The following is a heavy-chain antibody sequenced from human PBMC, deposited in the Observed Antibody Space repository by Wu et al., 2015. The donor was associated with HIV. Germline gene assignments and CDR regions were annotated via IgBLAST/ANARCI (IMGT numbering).Heavy chain of an antibody. D-gene: IGHD6-13*01. CDR1: GGTFSRSA. CDR2: IIPFFGTL. Sequence: QVQLVQSGAEVKKPGSSVKVSCKASGGTFSRSAFSWVRQAPGQGLEWMGGIIPFFGTLKYAQKFQGRVTITTDESTNTVYMELSSLRFEDTAVYYCARAGYSSSWSLLHYLKPEFDYWGQGTLVTVSS. J-gene: IGHJ4*02. V-gene: IGHV1-69*05. CDR3: ARAGYSSSWSLLHYLKPEFDY.